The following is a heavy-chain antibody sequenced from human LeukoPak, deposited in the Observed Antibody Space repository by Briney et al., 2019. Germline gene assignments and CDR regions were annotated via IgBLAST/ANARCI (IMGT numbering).Heavy chain of an antibody. CDR1: GYTFTGYD. V-gene: IGHV1-2*02. CDR3: ARDLTGHSLHF. Sequence: ASVKVSCKASGYTFTGYDMNWVRQAPGQGLEWMGWINPNSGGTNYAQKFQGRVTMTRDTSISTAYMELSRLRPDDTAVYYCARDLTGHSLHFGGQGTLVTVSS. CDR2: INPNSGGT. D-gene: IGHD4-23*01. J-gene: IGHJ1*01.